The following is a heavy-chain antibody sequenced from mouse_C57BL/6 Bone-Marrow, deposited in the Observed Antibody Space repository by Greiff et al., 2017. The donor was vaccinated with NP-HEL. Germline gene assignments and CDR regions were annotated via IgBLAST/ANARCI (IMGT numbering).Heavy chain of an antibody. CDR1: GYTFTSYG. J-gene: IGHJ3*01. CDR3: AREKSYWAWFAY. Sequence: VQLQQSGAELASPGASVKLSCKASGYTFTSYGISWVKQRTGQGLEWIGEIYPRSGNTYYNEKFKGKATLTADKSSSTAYMELRSLTSEDSAVYFCAREKSYWAWFAYWGQGTLVTVSA. D-gene: IGHD2-10*01. V-gene: IGHV1-81*01. CDR2: IYPRSGNT.